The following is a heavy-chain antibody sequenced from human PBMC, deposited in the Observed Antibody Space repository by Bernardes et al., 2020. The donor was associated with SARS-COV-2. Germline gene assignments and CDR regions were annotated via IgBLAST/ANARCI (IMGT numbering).Heavy chain of an antibody. CDR2: INPDGSVI. D-gene: IGHD3-3*01. CDR1: GFTFRRSW. V-gene: IGHV3-7*05. Sequence: GGSLRLSCVTSGFTFRRSWMSWVRQAPGQGLAWVANINPDGSVIYYMDFVEGRFAISRDNAKNSLSLQMNSLRDEDTATYYCIMGILEWGDYWGQGTLVTVSS. CDR3: IMGILEWGDY. J-gene: IGHJ4*02.